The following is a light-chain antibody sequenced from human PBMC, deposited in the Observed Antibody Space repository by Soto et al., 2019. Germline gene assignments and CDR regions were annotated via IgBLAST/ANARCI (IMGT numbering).Light chain of an antibody. CDR3: HQYNNWPRT. CDR2: DAS. Sequence: EIVLTQSPATLSLSPGERATLSCRASQSVRNYLAWYQLKPGQAPRLLIYDASNRATGIPARFSGGWSGTEFTLTINGLQSEDFGVYYCHQYNNWPRTFGQGTKVDIK. V-gene: IGKV3-11*01. CDR1: QSVRNY. J-gene: IGKJ1*01.